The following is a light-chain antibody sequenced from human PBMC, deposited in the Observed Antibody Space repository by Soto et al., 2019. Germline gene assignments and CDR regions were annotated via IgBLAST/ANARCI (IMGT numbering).Light chain of an antibody. CDR2: VAS. J-gene: IGKJ4*01. V-gene: IGKV3-20*01. CDR3: QQYGSSPLT. Sequence: EIVLTQSPGTLSLSPGERATLSCRASQSVSSSYLAWDQQKPGQAPRLLIYVASSRATGIPDRFSGSGSGTDFTLTISRLEPEDFAVYYCQQYGSSPLTFGGGTKVEIK. CDR1: QSVSSSY.